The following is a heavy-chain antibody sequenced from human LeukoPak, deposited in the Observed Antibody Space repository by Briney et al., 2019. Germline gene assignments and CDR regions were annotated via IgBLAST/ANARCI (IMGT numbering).Heavy chain of an antibody. V-gene: IGHV4-59*01. CDR1: GGSISSYY. CDR3: ARGSWYSGLDY. CDR2: IHYSGSI. D-gene: IGHD2-15*01. Sequence: SETLSLTCTVSGGSISSYYWSWIRQPPGKGLEWIGNIHYSGSISYNSSLKSRVSISVDTSKNQFSLKLSSVTAADTAVYYCARGSWYSGLDYWGQGTLVTVSS. J-gene: IGHJ4*02.